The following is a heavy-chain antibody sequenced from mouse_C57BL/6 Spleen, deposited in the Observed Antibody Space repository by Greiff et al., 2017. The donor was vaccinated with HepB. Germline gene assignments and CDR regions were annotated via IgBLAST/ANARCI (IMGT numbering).Heavy chain of an antibody. V-gene: IGHV5-6*01. Sequence: EVQGVESGGDLVKPGGSLKLSCAASGFTFSSYGMSWVRQTPDKRLEWVATISSGGSYTHYPDSVKGRFTISRDNAKNTLYLQMSSLKSEDTAMYYCARHNWDYFDYWGQGTTLTVSS. CDR3: ARHNWDYFDY. CDR1: GFTFSSYG. J-gene: IGHJ2*01. D-gene: IGHD4-1*02. CDR2: ISSGGSYT.